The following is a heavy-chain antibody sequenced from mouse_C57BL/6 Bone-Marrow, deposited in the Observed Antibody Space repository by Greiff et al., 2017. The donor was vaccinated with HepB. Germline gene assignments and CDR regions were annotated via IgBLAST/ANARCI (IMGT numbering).Heavy chain of an antibody. D-gene: IGHD2-2*01. V-gene: IGHV1-82*01. Sequence: VQLQQSGPELVKPGASVKISCKASGYAFSSSWMNWVKQRPGKGLEWIGLLYPGDGDTNYNGKFKGKATLTADKSSSTAYMQLSSLTSEDSAVYFCEREGLRSWFAYWGQGTLVTVSA. CDR2: LYPGDGDT. CDR3: EREGLRSWFAY. CDR1: GYAFSSSW. J-gene: IGHJ3*01.